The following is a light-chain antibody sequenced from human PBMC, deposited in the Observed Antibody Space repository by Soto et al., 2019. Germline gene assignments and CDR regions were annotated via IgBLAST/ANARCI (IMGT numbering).Light chain of an antibody. Sequence: QSALTQPASVSGSPGQSITISCTGTSSDVGGYNYVSWYQQHPGKAPKLMIYDVSNRPSGVSNRFSGSKSGNTASLTISGPQAEDEDEYYCSSYTSSSTRLYVFGTGTKLTVL. CDR3: SSYTSSSTRLYV. CDR1: SSDVGGYNY. CDR2: DVS. J-gene: IGLJ1*01. V-gene: IGLV2-14*01.